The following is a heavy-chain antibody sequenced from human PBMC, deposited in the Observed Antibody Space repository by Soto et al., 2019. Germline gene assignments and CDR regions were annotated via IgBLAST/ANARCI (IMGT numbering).Heavy chain of an antibody. V-gene: IGHV1-18*04. Sequence: QVQLIQSGTEVKKPGASVKVSCKASGYTYTTFGISWVRQAPGQGLEWMGWISPHSGNTKYAQKFQGRLTMTTDTSANTAYMELMSLRSDDTAMYFCEREHGVLITVKGDFDFWGQGTLVIVSS. CDR3: EREHGVLITVKGDFDF. CDR2: ISPHSGNT. CDR1: GYTYTTFG. J-gene: IGHJ4*02. D-gene: IGHD1-20*01.